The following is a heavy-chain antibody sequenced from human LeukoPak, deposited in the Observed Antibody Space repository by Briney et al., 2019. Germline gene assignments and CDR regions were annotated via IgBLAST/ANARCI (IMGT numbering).Heavy chain of an antibody. J-gene: IGHJ4*02. CDR1: GFTFSSYG. Sequence: GRSLRLSCAASGFTFSSYGMHWVRQAPGMGLEWVAVISYDGSNKYYADSVKGRFTISRDNSKNTLYLQMNSLRAEGTAVYYFAKIHYFDYWGQGTLVTVSS. CDR3: AKIHYFDY. V-gene: IGHV3-30*18. CDR2: ISYDGSNK.